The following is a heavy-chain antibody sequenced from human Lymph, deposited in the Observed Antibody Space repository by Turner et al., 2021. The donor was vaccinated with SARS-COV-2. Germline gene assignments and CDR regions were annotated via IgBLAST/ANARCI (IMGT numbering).Heavy chain of an antibody. CDR1: GFTVSSNY. CDR2: IYIGSTT. V-gene: IGHV3-53*02. Sequence: EVQLVETGGGLIQPGGSLRLPCAASGFTVSSNYMSWVRQAPGKGLEWVSVIYIGSTTYYADSVKGRFTISRDNSKNALYLQMNSLRAEDTAVYYCARDLGPLAFDIWGQGTMVTVSS. J-gene: IGHJ3*02. CDR3: ARDLGPLAFDI.